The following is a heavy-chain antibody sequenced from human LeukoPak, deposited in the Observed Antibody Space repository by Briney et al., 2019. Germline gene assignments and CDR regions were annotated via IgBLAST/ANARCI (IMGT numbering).Heavy chain of an antibody. CDR2: ISGSGDST. J-gene: IGHJ4*02. CDR3: AKDRGRYSTKIFDS. V-gene: IGHV3-23*01. Sequence: PPGGSLRLSCAASGFTFSSYAISWVRQAPGKGLEWVSAISGSGDSTYYADSVKGRFTISRDNSKNTLFLQMNSLRADDTAVYSCAKDRGRYSTKIFDSWGQGSLVTVSS. D-gene: IGHD1-26*01. CDR1: GFTFSSYA.